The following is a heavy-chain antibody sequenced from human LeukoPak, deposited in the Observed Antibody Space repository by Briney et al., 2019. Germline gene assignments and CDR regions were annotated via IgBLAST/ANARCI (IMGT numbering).Heavy chain of an antibody. CDR2: INHSGST. CDR3: ASLGYFHY. CDR1: GGSFSGYY. Sequence: PSETLSLTCAVYGGSFSGYYWTWIRQPPGKGLEWIGEINHSGSTNYNPSLKSRVTISLDTSKNQFSLKLSSVTAADTAVYYCASLGYFHYWGQGTLVTVSS. J-gene: IGHJ4*02. V-gene: IGHV4-34*01. D-gene: IGHD3-16*01.